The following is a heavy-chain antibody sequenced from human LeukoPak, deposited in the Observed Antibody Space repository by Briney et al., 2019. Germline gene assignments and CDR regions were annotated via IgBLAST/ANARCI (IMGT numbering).Heavy chain of an antibody. V-gene: IGHV3-74*01. J-gene: IGHJ6*02. CDR2: INSDGSAT. CDR1: GFPFSSYW. CDR3: ASDSPYYGLDV. Sequence: GGSLRLSCAASGFPFSSYWMHWVRQVPGKGLLWVSRINSDGSATIYADSVRGRFTISRDNAKNTLYLQMSGLRVEDTAVYHCASDSPYYGLDVWGQGTTVTVSS.